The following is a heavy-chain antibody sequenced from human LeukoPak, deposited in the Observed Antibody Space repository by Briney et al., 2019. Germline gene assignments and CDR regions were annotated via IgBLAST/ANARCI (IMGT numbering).Heavy chain of an antibody. D-gene: IGHD3-22*01. CDR3: ARESSYYYDSSGYLFDY. CDR1: GGTFSSYA. Sequence: ASVKVSCKASGGTFSSYAISWVRQAPGQGLEWMGRIIPILGIANYAQKFQGRVTITADKSTSTAYMELSSLRSEDTAVYYCARESSYYYDSSGYLFDYWGQGTLVTVSS. CDR2: IIPILGIA. V-gene: IGHV1-69*04. J-gene: IGHJ4*02.